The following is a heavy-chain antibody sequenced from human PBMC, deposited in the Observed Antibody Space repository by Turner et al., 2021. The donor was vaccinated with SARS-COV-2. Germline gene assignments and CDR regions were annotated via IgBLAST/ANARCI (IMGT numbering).Heavy chain of an antibody. CDR2: RSYDGSNK. D-gene: IGHD2-15*01. CDR1: VFTFSNYG. V-gene: IGHV3-30*18. Sequence: QVQLVESGGGVVQPGRSLRLTCAASVFTFSNYGVHWVSQAPGKGLEWVAVRSYDGSNKYYADSVKGRFTISRDNSKNTLYLQMNSLRAEDTAVYYCAKSGGMYCSGGNCYSSYFDYWGQGTLVTVSS. CDR3: AKSGGMYCSGGNCYSSYFDY. J-gene: IGHJ4*02.